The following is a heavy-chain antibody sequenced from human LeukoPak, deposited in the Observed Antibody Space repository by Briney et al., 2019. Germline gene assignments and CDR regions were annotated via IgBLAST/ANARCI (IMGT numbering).Heavy chain of an antibody. CDR2: INRSGST. CDR1: GGSFSGYY. Sequence: SETLSLTCAVYGGSFSGYYWSWIRQPPGKGLEWIGEINRSGSTNYNPSLKSRVTISVDTSKNQFSLKLSSVTAADTAVYYCARTEYSSGSGVDYWGQGTLVTVSS. V-gene: IGHV4-34*01. CDR3: ARTEYSSGSGVDY. J-gene: IGHJ4*02. D-gene: IGHD6-19*01.